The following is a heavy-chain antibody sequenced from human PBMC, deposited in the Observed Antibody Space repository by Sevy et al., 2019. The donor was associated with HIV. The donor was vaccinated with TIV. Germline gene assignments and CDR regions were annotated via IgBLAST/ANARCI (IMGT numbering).Heavy chain of an antibody. D-gene: IGHD3-22*01. CDR1: GYSFTSHW. J-gene: IGHJ4*02. CDR2: IYPDDSDT. V-gene: IGHV5-51*01. Sequence: GESLKISCKGSGYSFTSHWLGWVSHMPGKGLEWMGIIYPDDSDTKYSPSFQGQVTFSADKSISTAYLQWSSLKASDTAMYYCATSRSGYFDSSGYYIYWGQGTLVTVSS. CDR3: ATSRSGYFDSSGYYIY.